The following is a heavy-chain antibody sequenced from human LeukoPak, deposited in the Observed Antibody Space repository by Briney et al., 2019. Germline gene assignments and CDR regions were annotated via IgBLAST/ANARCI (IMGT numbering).Heavy chain of an antibody. CDR3: ARVRDHIVVVTGGFDP. Sequence: GASVKVSCKASGYTFTSYGISWVRQAPGQGLEWMGWISAYNGNTNYAQKLQGRVTMTTDTSTSTAYMELRSLRSDDTAVYYCARVRDHIVVVTGGFDPWGQGTLSPSPQ. CDR2: ISAYNGNT. D-gene: IGHD2-21*02. J-gene: IGHJ5*02. V-gene: IGHV1-18*01. CDR1: GYTFTSYG.